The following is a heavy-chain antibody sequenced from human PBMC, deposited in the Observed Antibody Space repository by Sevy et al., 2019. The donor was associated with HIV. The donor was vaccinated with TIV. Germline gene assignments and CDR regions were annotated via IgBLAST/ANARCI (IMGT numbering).Heavy chain of an antibody. V-gene: IGHV3-9*01. CDR2: LNWDSGSV. J-gene: IGHJ4*02. CDR3: ARDMGATGVAVFAN. Sequence: GGSLSLSCAASGFTFDDFAMHWVRQVPGKGLEWVSGLNWDSGSVDYADSVKGRCTISRDNAKNALFLQMSSLRAEDAALYDCARDMGATGVAVFANWGQGSLVTVSS. CDR1: GFTFDDFA. D-gene: IGHD3-10*02.